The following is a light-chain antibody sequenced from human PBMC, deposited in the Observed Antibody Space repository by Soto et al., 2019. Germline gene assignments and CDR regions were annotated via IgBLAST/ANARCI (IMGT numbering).Light chain of an antibody. CDR1: SSDVGGYNY. CDR3: SSYTSGSSHYV. CDR2: GVT. Sequence: QAVLTQPASVSGSPGQSITISCSGTSSDVGGYNYVSWYQQHPGKAPKLLIYGVTNRPSGVSNRFSGSKSGNTASLTISGLQAEDEADYHCSSYTSGSSHYVFGTGTKLTVL. V-gene: IGLV2-14*01. J-gene: IGLJ1*01.